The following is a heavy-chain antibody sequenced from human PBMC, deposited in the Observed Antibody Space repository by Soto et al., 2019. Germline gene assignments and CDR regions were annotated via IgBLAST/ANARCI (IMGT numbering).Heavy chain of an antibody. CDR3: TTDREGGSGNYVDWFGP. V-gene: IGHV3-23*01. CDR1: GCTLSGSA. Sequence: SRIRSWVPAGCTLSGSAMTWVRQGPAKRLEYVPSITSSGSEVFPAASVKGIFTISRDDSESRLYLQMNSLKIDDSAVYYCTTDREGGSGNYVDWFGPWSQGMLVTVSS. D-gene: IGHD3-10*01. J-gene: IGHJ5*02. CDR2: ITSSGSEV.